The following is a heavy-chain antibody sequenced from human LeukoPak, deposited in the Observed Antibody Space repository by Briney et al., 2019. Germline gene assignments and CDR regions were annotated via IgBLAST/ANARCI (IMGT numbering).Heavy chain of an antibody. V-gene: IGHV4-61*08. CDR1: GGSISSGGYY. CDR3: ARLAAPYYYYYYMDV. CDR2: IYYSGST. J-gene: IGHJ6*03. D-gene: IGHD6-6*01. Sequence: KPSETLSLTCTVSGGSISSGGYYWSWIRQHPGKGLEWIGYIYYSGSTNYNPSLKSRVTISVDTSKNQFSLKLSSVTAADTAVYYCARLAAPYYYYYYMDVWGKGTTVTVSS.